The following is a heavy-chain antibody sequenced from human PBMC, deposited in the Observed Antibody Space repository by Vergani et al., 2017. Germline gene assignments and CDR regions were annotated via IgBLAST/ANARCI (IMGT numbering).Heavy chain of an antibody. J-gene: IGHJ6*02. D-gene: IGHD3-10*01. CDR3: ARHGGSWGFFPSSYFYGMDV. CDR2: IHHSGDT. V-gene: IGHV4-38-2*01. Sequence: QVQLQESGPGLVKPSETLTLTCDVSDSSIMTNPYWGWFRQSPGKGLEWIGCIHHSGDTHYNSSLKSRVSISIVSSSKFSLSLTSVTAADTAIYCCARHGGSWGFFPSSYFYGMDVWGHGTTVTVSS. CDR1: DSSIMTNPY.